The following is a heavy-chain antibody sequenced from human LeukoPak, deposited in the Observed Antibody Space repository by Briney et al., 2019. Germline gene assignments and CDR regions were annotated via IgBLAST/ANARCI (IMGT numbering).Heavy chain of an antibody. CDR1: GTSISSYY. CDR2: IYYSGNT. CDR3: ARQLGYCSTSSCYPYFDH. J-gene: IGHJ4*02. D-gene: IGHD2-2*01. Sequence: PSETLSLTCTVSGTSISSYYWSWIRPSPGKGLEWIGYIYYSGNTNYNPSLKSRVTISVDTSKNQFSLKVNSVTAADTAVYYCARQLGYCSTSSCYPYFDHWGQGTLVTVSS. V-gene: IGHV4-59*01.